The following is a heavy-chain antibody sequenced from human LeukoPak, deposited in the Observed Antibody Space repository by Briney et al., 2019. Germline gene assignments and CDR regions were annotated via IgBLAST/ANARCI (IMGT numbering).Heavy chain of an antibody. CDR1: GGSFGGYY. CDR3: ARGGGTMVRGARPRYYFDY. D-gene: IGHD3-10*01. J-gene: IGHJ4*02. Sequence: ASETLSLTCAVYGGSFGGYYWSWIRQPPGKGLEWIGEINHSGSTNYIPSLKSRVTISVDTSKNQFSLKLSSVTAADTAVYYCARGGGTMVRGARPRYYFDYWGQGTLVTVSS. CDR2: INHSGST. V-gene: IGHV4-34*01.